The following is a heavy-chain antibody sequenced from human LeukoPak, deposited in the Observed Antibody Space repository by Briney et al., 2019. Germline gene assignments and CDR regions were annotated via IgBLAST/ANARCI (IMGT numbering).Heavy chain of an antibody. V-gene: IGHV4-39*01. Sequence: SETLSLTCTVSGGSISSSSYYWGWIRQPPGKGLEWIGSIYYSGSTYYNPSLKSRVTISVDTSKNQFSLKLSSVTAADTATYYCARQGNGYSRVDYWGQGTLVTVSS. CDR2: IYYSGST. CDR1: GGSISSSSYY. D-gene: IGHD5-24*01. J-gene: IGHJ4*02. CDR3: ARQGNGYSRVDY.